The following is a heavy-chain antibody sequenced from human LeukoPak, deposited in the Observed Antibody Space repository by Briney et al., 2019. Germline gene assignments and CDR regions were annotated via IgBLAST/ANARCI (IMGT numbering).Heavy chain of an antibody. Sequence: PGGSLRLSCVASGFTVSNYGIHWVRQAPGKGLEWVAIIWSDGSNKYYADSVKGRFTISRDNSKNTLYLQMNSLRAEDTAVYYCARALFAGAFYGMDVWGQGTTVTVSS. CDR1: GFTVSNYG. CDR2: IWSDGSNK. J-gene: IGHJ6*02. D-gene: IGHD3-10*01. V-gene: IGHV3-33*01. CDR3: ARALFAGAFYGMDV.